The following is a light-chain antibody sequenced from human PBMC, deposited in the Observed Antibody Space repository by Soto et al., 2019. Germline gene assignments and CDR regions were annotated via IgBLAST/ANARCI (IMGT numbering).Light chain of an antibody. J-gene: IGLJ1*01. V-gene: IGLV2-23*02. CDR2: EVN. CDR1: GMDFGNYNL. Sequence: QSALTQPAPWSGSLGQSITSSAPGPGMDFGNYNLVSWYQQHPGKVPKLILFEVNKRPSGVSGRFSGSKSGNTASLTISGLQAEDEADYYCCSFTSSNTHVFGTGTKLTVL. CDR3: CSFTSSNTHV.